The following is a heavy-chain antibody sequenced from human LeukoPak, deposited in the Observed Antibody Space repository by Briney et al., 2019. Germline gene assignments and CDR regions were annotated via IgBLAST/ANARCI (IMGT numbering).Heavy chain of an antibody. V-gene: IGHV4-30-4*01. CDR1: GGSISSGDYY. Sequence: PQTLSLTCTVSGGSISSGDYYWSWIRQPPGKGLEWIGYIYYSGSTYYNPSLKSRVTISVDTSKNQFSLKLSSVTAADTAVYYCARGHYYGSGLFDYWGQGTLVTVSS. J-gene: IGHJ4*02. CDR2: IYYSGST. CDR3: ARGHYYGSGLFDY. D-gene: IGHD3-10*01.